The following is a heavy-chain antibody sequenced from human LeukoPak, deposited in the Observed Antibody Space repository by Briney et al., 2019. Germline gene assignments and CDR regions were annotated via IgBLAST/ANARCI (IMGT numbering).Heavy chain of an antibody. J-gene: IGHJ4*02. CDR3: ARQYGSGSWVPYFDY. V-gene: IGHV3-30*02. D-gene: IGHD3-10*01. Sequence: GGSLRLSCAASGFTFSSYGMHWVRQAPGKGLEWVAFIRYDGSSKYYADSVKGRFTISRDNSKNTLYLQMNSLRAEDTAVYYCARQYGSGSWVPYFDYWGQGTLVTVSS. CDR2: IRYDGSSK. CDR1: GFTFSSYG.